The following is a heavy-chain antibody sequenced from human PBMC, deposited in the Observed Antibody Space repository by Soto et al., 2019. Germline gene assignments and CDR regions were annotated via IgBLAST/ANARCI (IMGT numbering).Heavy chain of an antibody. CDR3: AKHYHGDSYYYCLDV. Sequence: PGGSLRLSCAASGFSFSTYSMNWVRQAPGKGLEWVSLISSSSAYAYYADSVQGRFTVSRDNARSSVYLQMNSLTADDTAVYYCAKHYHGDSYYYCLDVWGQGTTVTVSS. J-gene: IGHJ6*02. D-gene: IGHD2-21*01. CDR2: ISSSSAYA. CDR1: GFSFSTYS. V-gene: IGHV3-21*06.